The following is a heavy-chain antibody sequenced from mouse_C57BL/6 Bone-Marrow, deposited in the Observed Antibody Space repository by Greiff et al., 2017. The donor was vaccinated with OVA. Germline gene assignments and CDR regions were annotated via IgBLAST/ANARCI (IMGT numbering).Heavy chain of an antibody. V-gene: IGHV1-74*01. CDR2: IHPSDSDT. J-gene: IGHJ4*01. CDR1: GYTFTSYW. Sequence: QVQLQQPGAELVKPGASVKVSCKASGYTFTSYWMHWVKQRPGQGLEWIGRIHPSDSDTNYNQKFKGKATLTLATSSSTAYMQLSSLTSEDTAVDYCAMAPRMDDWGQGTSVTGSA. CDR3: AMAPRMDD.